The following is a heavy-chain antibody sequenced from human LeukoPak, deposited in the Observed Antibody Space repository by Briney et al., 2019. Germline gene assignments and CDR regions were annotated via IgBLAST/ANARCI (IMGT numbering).Heavy chain of an antibody. CDR2: ISSSSSYI. Sequence: GGSLRLSCAASGFTFSSYSMNWVRQAPGKGLEWVSSISSSSSYIYYADSVKGRFTISRDNAKNSLYLQMNSLRAEDTAVYYCAKAPTYYDFWSGYYPHHYYYYGMDVWGQGTTVTVSS. J-gene: IGHJ6*02. CDR3: AKAPTYYDFWSGYYPHHYYYYGMDV. V-gene: IGHV3-21*04. CDR1: GFTFSSYS. D-gene: IGHD3-3*01.